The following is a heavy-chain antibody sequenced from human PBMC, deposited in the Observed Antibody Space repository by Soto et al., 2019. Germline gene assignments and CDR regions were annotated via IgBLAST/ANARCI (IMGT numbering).Heavy chain of an antibody. CDR1: EGTRSSVG. V-gene: IGHV1-69*13. CDR2: IIPLYGTT. D-gene: IGHD3-16*01. J-gene: IGHJ5*02. CDR3: ARDIPTYYDSSFDWSDP. Sequence: GASVNVSCKAAEGTRSSVGISWVRQVPGQGLEWMGSIIPLYGTTNYAQRFRDRVAFIADDSTNMIYMELMSLRSDDTAIYYCARDIPTYYDSSFDWSDPWGQGVLVTVSS.